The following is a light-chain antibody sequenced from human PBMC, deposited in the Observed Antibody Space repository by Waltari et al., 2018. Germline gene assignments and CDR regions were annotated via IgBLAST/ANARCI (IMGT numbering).Light chain of an antibody. J-gene: IGKJ1*01. V-gene: IGKV3-15*01. CDR3: QQYNDWPPWT. CDR1: QSVTTN. CDR2: GAS. Sequence: IVMTQSPASRSLSTGQRVTLSCRASQSVTTNLAWYQQKPGQAPRLLIYGASTRAAGIPARFSGSGSGTEFTLTISGLQSEDFAFYYCQQYNDWPPWTFGQGTKVEIK.